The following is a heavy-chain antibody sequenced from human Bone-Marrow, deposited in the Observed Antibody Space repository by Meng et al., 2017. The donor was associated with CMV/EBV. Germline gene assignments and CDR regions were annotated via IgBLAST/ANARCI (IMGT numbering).Heavy chain of an antibody. D-gene: IGHD6-6*01. CDR3: CGRSRQLARVRPFDY. CDR1: GGSFSGYY. CDR2: INHSGST. V-gene: IGHV4-34*01. Sequence: QVQLQQWGPGLLKPPETLSPTWPVYGGSFSGYYWSWIRQPPGKGLEWIGEINHSGSTNYNPSLKSRVTISVDTSKNQFSLKLSSVTAADTAVYYCCGRSRQLARVRPFDYWGQGTLVTVSS. J-gene: IGHJ4*02.